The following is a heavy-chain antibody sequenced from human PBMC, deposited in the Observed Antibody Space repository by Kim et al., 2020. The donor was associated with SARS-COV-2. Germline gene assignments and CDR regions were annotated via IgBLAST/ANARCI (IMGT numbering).Heavy chain of an antibody. CDR3: AKSGRGRQLWAAPHAFDC. J-gene: IGHJ4*02. V-gene: IGHV3-23*01. Sequence: GGSLRLSCAASGFTFCNYAMNWVRQPPGKGLEWVSGISDRGANTFYADSVKGRFTISRDNSKSTLYLQMNSLRAEDTAVYYCAKSGRGRQLWAAPHAFDCWGQGTLVTVSS. CDR2: ISDRGANT. D-gene: IGHD1-1*01. CDR1: GFTFCNYA.